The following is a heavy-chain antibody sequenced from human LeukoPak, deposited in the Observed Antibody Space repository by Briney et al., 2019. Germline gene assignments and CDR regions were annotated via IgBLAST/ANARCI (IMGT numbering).Heavy chain of an antibody. Sequence: GGSLRLSCAASGFTFSSYAMSWVRQAPGKGLEWVSAISGSGGSTYYADSVKGRFTISRDNSKNTLYLQMNSLRAEDTAVYYCAKANPGLRLGELYYYFDYWGQGTLVTVSS. CDR3: AKANPGLRLGELYYYFDY. CDR1: GFTFSSYA. J-gene: IGHJ4*02. D-gene: IGHD3-16*01. V-gene: IGHV3-23*01. CDR2: ISGSGGST.